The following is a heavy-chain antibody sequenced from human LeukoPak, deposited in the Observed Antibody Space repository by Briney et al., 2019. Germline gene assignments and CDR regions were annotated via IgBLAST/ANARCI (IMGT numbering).Heavy chain of an antibody. V-gene: IGHV4-34*01. CDR2: INHAGKT. CDR1: GDSFSRYV. J-gene: IGHJ2*01. CDR3: ARDADSESGVFGR. Sequence: SETLSLTCAVYGDSFSRYVWNWVRQPPGKPLEYLGEINHAGKTNYNPSLRTRVILSVDSSKNQFSLRLTSVTAADTAVYHCARDADSESGVFGRWGRGIPVIVSS. D-gene: IGHD2-15*01.